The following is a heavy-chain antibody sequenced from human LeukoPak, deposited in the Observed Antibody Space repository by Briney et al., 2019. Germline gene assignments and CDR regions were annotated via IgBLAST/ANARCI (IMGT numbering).Heavy chain of an antibody. V-gene: IGHV3-11*01. CDR1: GFTFSGYY. D-gene: IGHD3-9*01. J-gene: IGHJ4*02. Sequence: GGSLRLSCAASGFTFSGYYMSWIRQAPGKGLEWVSYISSSGSTIYYADSVKGRFTISRDNAKNSLYLQMNSLRAEDTAVYYCARAPSYYDILTGYFPYYFDYWGQGALVTVSS. CDR2: ISSSGSTI. CDR3: ARAPSYYDILTGYFPYYFDY.